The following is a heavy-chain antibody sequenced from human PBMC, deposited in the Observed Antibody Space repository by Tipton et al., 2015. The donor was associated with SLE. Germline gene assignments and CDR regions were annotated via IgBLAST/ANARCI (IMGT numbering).Heavy chain of an antibody. Sequence: LRLSCTVSGGSISSHYWSWIRQPPGKGLEWIGEINHSGSTNYNPSLKSRVTISVDTSKNQFSLKLSSVTAADTAVYYCARPTNWGQGTLVTVSS. CDR3: ARPTN. CDR2: INHSGST. J-gene: IGHJ4*02. V-gene: IGHV4-34*01. CDR1: GGSISSHY.